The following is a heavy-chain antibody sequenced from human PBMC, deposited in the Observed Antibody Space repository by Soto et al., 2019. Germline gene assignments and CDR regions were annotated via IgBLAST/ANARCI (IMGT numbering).Heavy chain of an antibody. CDR2: TSASTRNT. CDR3: ARWYCSVSSCYAWWQFDL. D-gene: IGHD2-15*01. Sequence: QVQLVQSGAEVKKPGASVKVSCQASGYTFTNYAISWLRQAPGQGLDWLGWTSASTRNTDQAQYFLGRGTMTIYTPTNTANMELRSRRSDDTAVYDCARWYCSVSSCYAWWQFDLWGRGTLVTVSS. V-gene: IGHV1-18*01. J-gene: IGHJ2*01. CDR1: GYTFTNYA.